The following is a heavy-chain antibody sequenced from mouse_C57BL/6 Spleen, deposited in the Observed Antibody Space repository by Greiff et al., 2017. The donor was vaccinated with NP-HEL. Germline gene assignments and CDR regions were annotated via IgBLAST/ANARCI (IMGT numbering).Heavy chain of an antibody. J-gene: IGHJ3*01. CDR3: AIRGTWDVVFAY. CDR2: ILPGSGST. CDR1: GYTFTGYW. D-gene: IGHD4-1*01. Sequence: VQLQQSGAELMTPGASVKLSCKAPGYTFTGYWIEWVKQRPGHGLEWIGEILPGSGSTNYHEKCKGKVTFTADTSSTTAYMQISSLTAEDSAIYYCAIRGTWDVVFAYWGQGTLVTVSA. V-gene: IGHV1-9*01.